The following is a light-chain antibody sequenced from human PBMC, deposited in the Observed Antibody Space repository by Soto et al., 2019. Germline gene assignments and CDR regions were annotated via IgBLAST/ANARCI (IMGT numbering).Light chain of an antibody. CDR1: SPNIGGNS. CDR2: DDN. CDR3: GSWDSSLSAYV. Sequence: QSVLRQPRPVSVAPGPTVTFSCTGSSPNIGGNSVSWYQQLPGTAPKLLIYDDNKRPSGIPDRFSGSKSGTSATLGITGFQTGDEADYYCGSWDSSLSAYVFGTGTKVTVL. J-gene: IGLJ1*01. V-gene: IGLV1-51*01.